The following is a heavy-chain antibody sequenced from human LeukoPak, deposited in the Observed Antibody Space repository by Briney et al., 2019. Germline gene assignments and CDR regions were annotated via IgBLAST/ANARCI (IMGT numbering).Heavy chain of an antibody. J-gene: IGHJ6*02. Sequence: ASVTVSCKASGYTFTSYGISWVRQAPGQGLEWMGWISAYNGNTNYAQKLQGRVTMTTDTSTSTAYMELKSLRSDDTAVYYCALVPPSFYYYYGMDVWGQGTTVTVSS. V-gene: IGHV1-18*01. CDR3: ALVPPSFYYYYGMDV. CDR2: ISAYNGNT. CDR1: GYTFTSYG. D-gene: IGHD6-6*01.